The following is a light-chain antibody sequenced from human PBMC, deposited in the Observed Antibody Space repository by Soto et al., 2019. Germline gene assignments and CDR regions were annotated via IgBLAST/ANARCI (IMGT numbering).Light chain of an antibody. J-gene: IGKJ5*01. CDR1: QGIGDT. Sequence: EIIMTQSPATLSVSPGAGVPLSCRASQGIGDTLAWYQHKPGQTPRLLIYDTSARATGVPARFSGSGSETDFTLTISGLRSEDSAVYFCQQYNNWPFSFGQGTRLEIK. CDR2: DTS. V-gene: IGKV3-15*01. CDR3: QQYNNWPFS.